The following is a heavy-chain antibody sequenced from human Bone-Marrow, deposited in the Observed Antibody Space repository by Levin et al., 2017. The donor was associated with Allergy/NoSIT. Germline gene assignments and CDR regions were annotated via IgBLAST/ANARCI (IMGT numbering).Heavy chain of an antibody. Sequence: SCPASGFTFSYYWMHWVRQAPGKGLVWVSRINGDGSITTYADFVKGRFTISRDNDKNTLYLQMNSLRVDDTAVYYCAREGYAGADAFDIWGQGTMVVVSS. CDR1: GFTFSYYW. J-gene: IGHJ3*02. CDR3: AREGYAGADAFDI. V-gene: IGHV3-74*01. D-gene: IGHD5-12*01. CDR2: INGDGSIT.